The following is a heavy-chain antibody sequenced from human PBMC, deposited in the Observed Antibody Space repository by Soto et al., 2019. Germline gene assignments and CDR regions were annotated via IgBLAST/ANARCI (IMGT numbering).Heavy chain of an antibody. CDR2: IIPIFGTA. CDR3: ASPNFRFWQQLDP. J-gene: IGHJ5*02. CDR1: GGTFSSYA. D-gene: IGHD3-3*01. V-gene: IGHV1-69*13. Sequence: ASVKVSCKASGGTFSSYAISWVRQAPGQGLEWMGGIIPIFGTANYAQKFQGRVTITADESTSTAYMELSSLRSEDTAVYYCASPNFRFWQQLDPWGQGSLVTVSS.